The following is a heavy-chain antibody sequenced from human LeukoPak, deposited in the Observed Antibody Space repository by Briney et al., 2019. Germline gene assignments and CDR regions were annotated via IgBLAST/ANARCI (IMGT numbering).Heavy chain of an antibody. CDR1: GYTFTNYG. J-gene: IGHJ4*02. V-gene: IGHV1-18*01. CDR3: ARGYYGGNPDY. CDR2: ISGYNGNT. Sequence: ASVKVSCKASGYTFTNYGINWVRQAPGQGLEWMGWISGYNGNTNYAQKLQDRVTMTTDTSTTTAYMELRSLRSDDTAMYYCARGYYGGNPDYWGQGTLVTVSS. D-gene: IGHD4-23*01.